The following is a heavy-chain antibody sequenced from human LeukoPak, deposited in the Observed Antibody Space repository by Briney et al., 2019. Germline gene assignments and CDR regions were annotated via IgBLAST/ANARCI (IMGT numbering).Heavy chain of an antibody. Sequence: GGSLRLSCAASGFTFSSYAMHWVRQAPGKGLEWVAVISYDGSNKYYADSVKGRFTISRDNSKNTLYLQMNSLRAEDTAVYYCARPHDYDSSGYYNWFDPWGQGTLVTVSS. CDR3: ARPHDYDSSGYYNWFDP. V-gene: IGHV3-30*04. CDR1: GFTFSSYA. D-gene: IGHD3-22*01. J-gene: IGHJ5*02. CDR2: ISYDGSNK.